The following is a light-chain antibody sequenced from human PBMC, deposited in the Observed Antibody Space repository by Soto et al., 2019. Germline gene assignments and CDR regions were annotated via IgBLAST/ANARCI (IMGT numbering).Light chain of an antibody. Sequence: IQLTQSPSSLSASVGDRVTITCRASQGISSYLVWYQQKPGKAPKLLIYATSILQSGVSSRFSGSGSGTDFTLTISSLQPEDFATYYCQQLDSYPLTFGGGTKVEIK. CDR3: QQLDSYPLT. V-gene: IGKV1-9*01. CDR1: QGISSY. CDR2: ATS. J-gene: IGKJ4*01.